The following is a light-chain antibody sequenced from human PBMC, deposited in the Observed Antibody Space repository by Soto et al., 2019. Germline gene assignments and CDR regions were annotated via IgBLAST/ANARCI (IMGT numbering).Light chain of an antibody. CDR2: TAS. Sequence: DIHMTQSPSSLSASIGDRVTISCRASQSISRFLNWYQQKPGKAPKLLIFTASSLQGGVPSRFSGSGAGKYFTLTISSLQHEDVATYYCQRSFSTPPYTFGQGTKLEIK. CDR3: QRSFSTPPYT. J-gene: IGKJ2*01. CDR1: QSISRF. V-gene: IGKV1-39*01.